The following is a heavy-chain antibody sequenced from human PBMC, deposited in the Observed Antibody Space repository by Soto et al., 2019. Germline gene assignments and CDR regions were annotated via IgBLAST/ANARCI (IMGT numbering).Heavy chain of an antibody. CDR3: ARDRSDSSRADSFDI. CDR1: GFSVSNTY. Sequence: EVQLVESGGGLIQPGGSLRLSCAVSGFSVSNTYMSWVRQAPGKGLEWISVIYRGRATYYADSVKGRFTISRDDSRNTVYLQMNSQTTEDTAVYFCARDRSDSSRADSFDIWGQGTMVTVSS. V-gene: IGHV3-53*01. J-gene: IGHJ3*02. CDR2: IYRGRAT. D-gene: IGHD6-25*01.